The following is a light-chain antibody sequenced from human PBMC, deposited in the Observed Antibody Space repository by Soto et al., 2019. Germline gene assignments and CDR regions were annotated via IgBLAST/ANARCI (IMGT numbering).Light chain of an antibody. CDR1: SSDVGSYNL. Sequence: QSVLTQPASVSGSPGQSITISCTGTSSDVGSYNLVSWYQHHPGKAPKFIIYEDNKRPSGVSNRFSGSKSGNTASLTISGLQAEDEADYYCCAFVRSKALLFGGGTKLTVL. CDR2: EDN. J-gene: IGLJ2*01. V-gene: IGLV2-23*01. CDR3: CAFVRSKALL.